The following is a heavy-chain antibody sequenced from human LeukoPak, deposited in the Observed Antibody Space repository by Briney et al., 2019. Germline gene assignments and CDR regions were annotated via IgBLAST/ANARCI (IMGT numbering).Heavy chain of an antibody. CDR1: GFTFSSYS. CDR2: ISSSSSYI. V-gene: IGHV3-21*01. J-gene: IGHJ4*02. Sequence: GGSLRLSCAASGFTFSSYSMNWVRQAPGKGLEWVSSISSSSSYIYYADSVKGRFTISRDNAKNSLYLQMNSLRAEDMAVYYCARVVFGSSTKYLDYWGQGTLVTVSS. D-gene: IGHD1-26*01. CDR3: ARVVFGSSTKYLDY.